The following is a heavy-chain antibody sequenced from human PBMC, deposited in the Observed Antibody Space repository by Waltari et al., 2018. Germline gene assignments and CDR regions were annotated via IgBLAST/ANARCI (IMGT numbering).Heavy chain of an antibody. D-gene: IGHD4-17*01. CDR1: GFTFSSYS. CDR2: ISSSSSYI. CDR3: ARATRTTVTSFDY. J-gene: IGHJ4*02. Sequence: EVQLVESGGGLVKPGGSLRLSCAASGFTFSSYSMNWVRQAPGKGLEWVSSISSSSSYIYYADSVKGRFTISRDNAKNSLYLQMNSLRAEDTAVYYCARATRTTVTSFDYWGQGTLVTVSS. V-gene: IGHV3-21*01.